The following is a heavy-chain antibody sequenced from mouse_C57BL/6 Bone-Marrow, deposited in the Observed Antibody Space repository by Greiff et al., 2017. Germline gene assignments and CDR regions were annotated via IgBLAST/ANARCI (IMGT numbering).Heavy chain of an antibody. CDR3: ARQGFSNFY. D-gene: IGHD2-5*01. CDR1: GYTFTSYG. Sequence: VKLVESGAELARPGASVKLSCKASGYTFTSYGISWVKQRTGQGLEWIGEIYPRSGNTYYNEKFKGKATLTADKSSSTAYMELRSLTSEDSAVYFCARQGFSNFYWGQGTTLTVSS. V-gene: IGHV1-81*01. CDR2: IYPRSGNT. J-gene: IGHJ2*01.